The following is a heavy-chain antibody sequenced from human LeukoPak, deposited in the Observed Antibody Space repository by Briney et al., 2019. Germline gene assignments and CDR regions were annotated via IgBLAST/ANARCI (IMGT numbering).Heavy chain of an antibody. CDR1: GFTFSDYY. Sequence: PGGSLRLSCAASGFTFSDYYMSWSRQAPGKGLERLSYISPSTTHTSYADSVKGRFTISRDNANNLLFLQMNSLRAEDTAVYYCARGGHGAADQWGQGTLVTVSS. J-gene: IGHJ5*02. CDR2: ISPSTTHT. CDR3: ARGGHGAADQ. D-gene: IGHD1-26*01. V-gene: IGHV3-11*05.